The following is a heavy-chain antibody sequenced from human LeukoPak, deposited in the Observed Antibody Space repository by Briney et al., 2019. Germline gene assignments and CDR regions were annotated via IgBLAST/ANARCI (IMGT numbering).Heavy chain of an antibody. V-gene: IGHV4-39*07. D-gene: IGHD2-2*01. CDR1: GGSISSSCYH. J-gene: IGHJ4*02. CDR3: ARGRTYATRFDY. Sequence: SETLSLTCTVSGGSISSSCYHWGWIRQAPGTGLEWIANMFYSGSTYYNPSLKSRVSISVDTSKSQFSLRVNSVTAADTAVYYCARGRTYATRFDYWGRGTLVTVSS. CDR2: MFYSGST.